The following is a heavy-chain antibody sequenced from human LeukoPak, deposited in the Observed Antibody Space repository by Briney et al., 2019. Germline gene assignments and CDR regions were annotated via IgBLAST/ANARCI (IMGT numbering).Heavy chain of an antibody. CDR1: GFTFSSYD. V-gene: IGHV3-30*02. D-gene: IGHD3-10*01. CDR3: ARSLTMVRGYDY. CDR2: IQYDGSNK. J-gene: IGHJ4*02. Sequence: QAGGSLRLSCAASGFTFSSYDMHWVRQAPGKGLEWVTFIQYDGSNKYYADSVKGRFTISRDNSKNTLYLQMNSLRAEDTAVYYCARSLTMVRGYDYWGQGTLVTVSS.